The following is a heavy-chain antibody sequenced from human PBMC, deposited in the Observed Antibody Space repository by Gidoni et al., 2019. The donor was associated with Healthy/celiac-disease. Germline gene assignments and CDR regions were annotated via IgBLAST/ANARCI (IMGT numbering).Heavy chain of an antibody. D-gene: IGHD1-7*01. Sequence: QVQLQQWGAGLLKPSETLSLTCAVYGGSFSGYYWGWIRQPPGKGLEWIGEINHSGSTNYNPSLKSRVTISVDTSKNQFSLKLSSVTAADTAVYYCARGYYNWNYVGRSLFLGYWGQGTLVTVSS. J-gene: IGHJ4*02. CDR2: INHSGST. V-gene: IGHV4-34*01. CDR3: ARGYYNWNYVGRSLFLGY. CDR1: GGSFSGYY.